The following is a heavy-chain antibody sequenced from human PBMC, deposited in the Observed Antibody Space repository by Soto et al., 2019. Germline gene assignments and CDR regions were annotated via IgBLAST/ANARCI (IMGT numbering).Heavy chain of an antibody. V-gene: IGHV4-4*07. D-gene: IGHD3-22*01. J-gene: IGHJ4*02. Sequence: SETLSLTCSVSGDSISSYSWSWIRQPAGKGLEWLGRVYRGTSNYNPSLKSRLITSLDTSKNQFSLNLRSVTAADTAVYYCARESLKETITMTVVIDHWGQGTQVTVSS. CDR1: GDSISSYS. CDR2: VYRGTS. CDR3: ARESLKETITMTVVIDH.